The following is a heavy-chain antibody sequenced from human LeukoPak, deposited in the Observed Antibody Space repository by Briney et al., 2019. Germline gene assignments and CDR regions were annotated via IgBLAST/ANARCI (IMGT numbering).Heavy chain of an antibody. V-gene: IGHV1-18*01. CDR1: GYTFTSYG. CDR2: ISAYNGNT. CDR3: ARTAHLYPKQLDLDY. J-gene: IGHJ4*02. D-gene: IGHD6-6*01. Sequence: ASVKVSCKASGYTFTSYGISWVRQAPGQGLEWMGWISAYNGNTNYAQKLQGRVTMTTDTSTSTAYMELRSLRSDDTAVYYCARTAHLYPKQLDLDYWGQGTLVTVSS.